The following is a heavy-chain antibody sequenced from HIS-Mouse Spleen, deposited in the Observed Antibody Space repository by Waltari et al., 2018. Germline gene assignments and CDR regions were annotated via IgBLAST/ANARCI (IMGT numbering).Heavy chain of an antibody. V-gene: IGHV4-39*07. D-gene: IGHD6-13*01. CDR3: ARDSSSWFLFDY. CDR2: IYYSGST. CDR1: GGSISRSSYY. J-gene: IGHJ4*02. Sequence: QLQLQESGPGLVKPSETLSLTCTVSGGSISRSSYYWGWIRQPPGKGLEWIGSIYYSGSTYYNPSLKSRVTISVDTSKNQFSLKLSSVTAADTAVYYCARDSSSWFLFDYWGQGTLVTVSS.